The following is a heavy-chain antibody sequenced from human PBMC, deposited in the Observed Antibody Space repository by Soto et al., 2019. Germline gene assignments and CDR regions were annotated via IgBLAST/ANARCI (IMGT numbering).Heavy chain of an antibody. CDR2: VSHDGRNT. D-gene: IGHD6-19*01. CDR3: AKGGRQWLVTSDFNY. Sequence: VQLVESGGGVVQPGRSLRLSCAASGFTFSDYAMDWVRQAPGKGLEGVAVVSHDGRNTHYADSVKGRFTISRDSSKNTVSLEMTSLRAEDTAVYYCAKGGRQWLVTSDFNYWGQGALVTVSS. CDR1: GFTFSDYA. J-gene: IGHJ4*02. V-gene: IGHV3-30*18.